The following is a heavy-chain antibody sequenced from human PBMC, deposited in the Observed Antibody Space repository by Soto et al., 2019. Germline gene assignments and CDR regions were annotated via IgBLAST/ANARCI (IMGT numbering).Heavy chain of an antibody. D-gene: IGHD7-27*01. CDR2: INPNGGST. CDR3: ARGLTSGDY. V-gene: IGHV1-46*01. J-gene: IGHJ4*02. Sequence: QVQLVQSGAEVKNPGASVKLSCKASGYTFTSFSIHLVRQAPGQGLEWMAIINPNGGSTNYAPNLQGRVTLPRDTSTNTVYIELSSLGSEDTAVYYCARGLTSGDYWGQGTLVTVSS. CDR1: GYTFTSFS.